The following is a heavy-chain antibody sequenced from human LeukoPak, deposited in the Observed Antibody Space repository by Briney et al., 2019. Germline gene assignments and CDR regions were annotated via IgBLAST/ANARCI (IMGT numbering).Heavy chain of an antibody. J-gene: IGHJ4*02. D-gene: IGHD2-2*01. CDR2: IIPIFGTA. V-gene: IGHV1-69*13. CDR1: GGTFSSYA. CDR3: ARDYCSSTSCLFDY. Sequence: SVKVSCRASGGTFSSYAISWVRQAPGQGLEWMGGIIPIFGTANYAQKFQGRVTITADESTSTAYMELSRLRSDDTAVYYCARDYCSSTSCLFDYWGQGTLVTVSS.